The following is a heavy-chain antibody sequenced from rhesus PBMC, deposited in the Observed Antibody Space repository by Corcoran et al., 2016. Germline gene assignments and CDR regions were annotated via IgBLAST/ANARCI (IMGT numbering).Heavy chain of an antibody. V-gene: IGHV3-116*01. CDR2: IKKKANGGTA. CDR1: GCTFSDYY. D-gene: IGHD2-39*01. CDR3: TRGVHV. J-gene: IGHJ5-2*02. Sequence: EVQLVESGGGLVQPGGSLRVSCEASGCTFSDYYMQWVRPGPGKGPGWGGFIKKKANGGTAEYAASVKGRFTISRDDSKSIASLQMNSLKTEDTAVYYCTRGVHVWGRGVLVTVSS.